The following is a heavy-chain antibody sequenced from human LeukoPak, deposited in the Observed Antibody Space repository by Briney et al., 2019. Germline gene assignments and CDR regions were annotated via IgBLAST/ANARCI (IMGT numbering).Heavy chain of an antibody. D-gene: IGHD3-9*01. CDR3: ARSRPFITGRFYDILDF. V-gene: IGHV1-69*05. CDR2: IIPIFGTA. CDR1: GGTFSSYA. Sequence: SVKVSCKASGGTFSSYAISWVRQAPGQGLEWMGGIIPIFGTANYAQKFQGRVTITTDESTSTAYMELSSLKSEDTAVYYCARSRPFITGRFYDILDFWGQGTLVTVSS. J-gene: IGHJ4*02.